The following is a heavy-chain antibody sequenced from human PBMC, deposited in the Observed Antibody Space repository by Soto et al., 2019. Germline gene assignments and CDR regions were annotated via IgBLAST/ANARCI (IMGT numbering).Heavy chain of an antibody. CDR1: GFKFSNFV. J-gene: IGHJ6*02. Sequence: PGGSLRLSCAASGFKFSNFVMSWVRRCPGKGLEWVSVISANGGSTTYYADSVKGRFTISRDNAENSLYLQMSSLRGDDTAVYYCAKRPPASRNYCMDVWGQGTTVTVSS. V-gene: IGHV3-23*01. CDR3: AKRPPASRNYCMDV. D-gene: IGHD1-1*01. CDR2: ISANGGSTT.